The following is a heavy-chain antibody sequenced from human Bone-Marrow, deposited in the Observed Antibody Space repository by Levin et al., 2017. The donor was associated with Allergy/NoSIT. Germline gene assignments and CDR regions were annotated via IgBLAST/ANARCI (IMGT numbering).Heavy chain of an antibody. J-gene: IGHJ4*02. CDR2: IIPIFGPA. D-gene: IGHD3-3*01. CDR1: GGTFNTYA. Sequence: KISCKASGGTFNTYAISWVRQAPGQGLEWVGGIIPIFGPAHYAQKFQDRVTISADTSTSTVFMEMRGLSFEDTAMYFCARASTPRFLEWLSYFWGQGTLVTVSS. CDR3: ARASTPRFLEWLSYF. V-gene: IGHV1-69*06.